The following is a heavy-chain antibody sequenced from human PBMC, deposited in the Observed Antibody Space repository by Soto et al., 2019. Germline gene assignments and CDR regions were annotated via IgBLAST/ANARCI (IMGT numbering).Heavy chain of an antibody. J-gene: IGHJ4*02. V-gene: IGHV4-4*02. D-gene: IGHD1-26*01. CDR3: ARVYSGSYSDS. Sequence: QVQLQESGPGLVKPWGTLSLTCAVSGGSISSNNWWSWVRQPPGKGLEWIGEIFHSGSTHYSPSLKSRVTISVDKSKKYFSLNLTSVTAADTAVYYCARVYSGSYSDSWGQGTLVTVSS. CDR1: GGSISSNNW. CDR2: IFHSGST.